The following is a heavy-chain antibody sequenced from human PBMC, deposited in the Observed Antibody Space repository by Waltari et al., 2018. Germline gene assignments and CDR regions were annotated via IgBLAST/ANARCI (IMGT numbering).Heavy chain of an antibody. V-gene: IGHV3-30*18. Sequence: QVEESGGGVVQPGGSLRLSCVASGYPFHNYGMPGVRQAPGKGLEWLAVMSSDGSGKYYADSVKGRFTMSRDNSKNTVYLQMNSLRPEDTAVYYCAKAGGIHNYPLDPWGQGTLVTVSS. CDR2: MSSDGSGK. J-gene: IGHJ5*02. D-gene: IGHD1-26*01. CDR1: GYPFHNYG. CDR3: AKAGGIHNYPLDP.